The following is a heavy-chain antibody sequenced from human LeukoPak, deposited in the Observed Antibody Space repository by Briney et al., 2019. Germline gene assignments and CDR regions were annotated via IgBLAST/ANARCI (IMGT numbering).Heavy chain of an antibody. CDR1: GFTFSSYA. J-gene: IGHJ4*02. V-gene: IGHV3-23*01. CDR3: AKEEASPFDY. Sequence: PGGSLRLSCVASGFTFSSYAMSWVRQAPGKGLEWVSGISGSGASTYYADSVKGRFTISRDNSKNTLYLQMNSLRAEDTAVYYCAKEEASPFDYWGQGTLVTVSS. CDR2: ISGSGAST.